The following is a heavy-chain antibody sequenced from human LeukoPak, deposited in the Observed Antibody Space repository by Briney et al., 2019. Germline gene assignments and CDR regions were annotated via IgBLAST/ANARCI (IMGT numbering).Heavy chain of an antibody. CDR3: ARDYGGNSENYYYYYYMDV. CDR1: GFTFDDHG. D-gene: IGHD4-23*01. V-gene: IGHV3-20*04. Sequence: GGSLRLSCAASGFTFDDHGMSWVRQAPGKGLEWVSGINWNGGSTGYADSVKGRFTISRDNAKNSLYLHMNSLRAEDTAVYYCARDYGGNSENYYYYYYMDVWGKGTTVTVSS. CDR2: INWNGGST. J-gene: IGHJ6*03.